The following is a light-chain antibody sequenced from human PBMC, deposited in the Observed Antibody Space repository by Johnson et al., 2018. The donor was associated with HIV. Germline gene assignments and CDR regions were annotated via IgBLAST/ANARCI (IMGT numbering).Light chain of an antibody. J-gene: IGLJ1*01. Sequence: QSVLTQPPSVSVAPGQKVTISCSGSSSNIGNNYVSWYQQLPGTAPKLLIYDNNKRPSGIPDRFSGSKSGTSATLGITGLQTGDEADDYCGTWDSSLSAEVFGSGTKVTVL. CDR3: GTWDSSLSAEV. V-gene: IGLV1-51*01. CDR2: DNN. CDR1: SSNIGNNY.